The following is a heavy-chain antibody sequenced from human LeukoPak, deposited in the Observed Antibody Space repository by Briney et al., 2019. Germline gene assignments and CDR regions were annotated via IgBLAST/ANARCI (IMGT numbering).Heavy chain of an antibody. CDR2: INPNSGGT. CDR1: GYTFTGHY. CDR3: ARAFFNSGFDY. J-gene: IGHJ4*02. Sequence: ASVRVSCKASGYTFTGHYVHWPRQAPGQGLTWMGWINPNSGGTDYAQQYQGRVTLTRDTSITTVYMELSSLTSDDSAVYYCARAFFNSGFDYWGQGTLVTVSS. V-gene: IGHV1-2*02. D-gene: IGHD3-3*02.